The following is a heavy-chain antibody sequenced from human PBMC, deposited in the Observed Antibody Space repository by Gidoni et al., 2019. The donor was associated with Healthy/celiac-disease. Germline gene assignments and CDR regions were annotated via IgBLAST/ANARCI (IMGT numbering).Heavy chain of an antibody. D-gene: IGHD6-13*01. Sequence: EVQLVESGGGLVKPGGSLSLSCAASGFTFSSYSMNWVRQAPGKGLEWFSSISSRSSYIYYADSVKGRFTISRDNAKNSLYLQMNSLRAEDTAVYYCARDHGRGAAAGPDYWGQGTLVTVSS. V-gene: IGHV3-21*01. CDR1: GFTFSSYS. CDR2: ISSRSSYI. CDR3: ARDHGRGAAAGPDY. J-gene: IGHJ4*02.